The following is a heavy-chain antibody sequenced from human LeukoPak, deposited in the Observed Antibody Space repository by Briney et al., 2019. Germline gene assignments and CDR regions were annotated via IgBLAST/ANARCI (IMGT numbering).Heavy chain of an antibody. CDR3: ARRIRGAPTDY. V-gene: IGHV1-8*01. CDR2: MNPNSGNA. J-gene: IGHJ4*02. CDR1: GYTFTTYD. Sequence: ASVKVSCKVSGYTFTTYDLNWVRQATGQGFEWMGWMNPNSGNAGYAQKFQGRVTMTRNTSISTAYMELSNLTSEDTAVYYCARRIRGAPTDYWGQGTLVTVSS. D-gene: IGHD3-10*01.